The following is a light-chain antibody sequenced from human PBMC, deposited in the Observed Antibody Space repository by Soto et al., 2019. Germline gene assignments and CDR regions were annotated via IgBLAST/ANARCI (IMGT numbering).Light chain of an antibody. J-gene: IGKJ5*01. V-gene: IGKV1-16*02. CDR3: QQYSDYPIT. CDR1: QGIRNY. CDR2: AVS. Sequence: DIRMTQSPSSLSASVGDRVTITCRASQGIRNYLAWFQQKPGKAPKSLIYAVSSLQSGVPSKLSGSGSGTDVTLTISSLQPEDSATYYCQQYSDYPITFGQGTRLEIK.